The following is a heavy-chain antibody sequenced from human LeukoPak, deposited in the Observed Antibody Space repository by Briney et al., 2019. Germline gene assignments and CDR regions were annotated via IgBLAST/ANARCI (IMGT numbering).Heavy chain of an antibody. Sequence: SVKVSCKASVYTFTSYGTSWVRQTPGRGLERMLWISAYNGNANYAQKLQRRGIRTTDTYTSTAYMELRSLRSDDTAVYYCARGDCTNGVCYRLHDYWGQGTLVTVSS. V-gene: IGHV1-18*01. CDR3: ARGDCTNGVCYRLHDY. D-gene: IGHD2-8*01. J-gene: IGHJ4*02. CDR1: VYTFTSYG. CDR2: ISAYNGNA.